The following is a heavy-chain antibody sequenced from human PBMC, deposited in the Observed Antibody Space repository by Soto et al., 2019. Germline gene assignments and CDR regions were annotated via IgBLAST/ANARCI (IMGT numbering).Heavy chain of an antibody. D-gene: IGHD5-12*01. V-gene: IGHV4-31*03. J-gene: IGHJ4*01. Sequence: QVQLQESGPGLVKPSQTLSLTCTVSGGSVRSDRYYWSWIHQRPGKGLEWIGYIYFSGDAYYNPSLKSRVAISVDASKTQFPLKLNSVTAADTAVYYCASGVIVPTTLVHWGQGALVTVSP. CDR1: GGSVRSDRYY. CDR3: ASGVIVPTTLVH. CDR2: IYFSGDA.